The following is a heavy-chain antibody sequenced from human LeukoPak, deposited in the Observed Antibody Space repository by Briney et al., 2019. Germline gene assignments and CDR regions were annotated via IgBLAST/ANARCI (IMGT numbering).Heavy chain of an antibody. Sequence: ASVKVSCKASGYTFTGYYMHGVRQAPGQGLEWRGWINPNSGGTNYAQKFQGWVTMTRHTSISTAYMELSSLRFDDTAVYYCARDRTSTWYGGIDYWGQGTLVTVSS. D-gene: IGHD6-13*01. CDR1: GYTFTGYY. CDR3: ARDRTSTWYGGIDY. J-gene: IGHJ4*02. CDR2: INPNSGGT. V-gene: IGHV1-2*04.